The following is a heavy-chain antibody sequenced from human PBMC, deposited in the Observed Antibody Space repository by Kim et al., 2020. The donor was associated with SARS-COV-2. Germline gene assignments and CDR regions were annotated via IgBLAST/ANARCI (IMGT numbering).Heavy chain of an antibody. CDR3: VRVKGWLRLGYFDY. J-gene: IGHJ4*02. Sequence: SETLSLTCTVSGGSISSGAYYWSWLRQHPGKGLVWIGFIYYSGSTYYNPSLKSRVIISVDTSKNQFSLKLSSVTAADTAVYYCVRVKGWLRLGYFDYWGQGTLVTVSS. CDR2: IYYSGST. D-gene: IGHD5-12*01. CDR1: GGSISSGAYY. V-gene: IGHV4-31*03.